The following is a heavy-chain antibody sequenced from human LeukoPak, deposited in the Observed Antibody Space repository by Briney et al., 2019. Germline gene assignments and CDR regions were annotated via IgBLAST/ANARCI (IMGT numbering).Heavy chain of an antibody. J-gene: IGHJ4*02. V-gene: IGHV3-74*01. CDR1: GFTFSSYW. CDR2: INSDGSST. CDR3: ARGGGWYPFDY. D-gene: IGHD6-19*01. Sequence: GGSLRLSCAASGFTFSSYWMHWVRQAPGKGLVWVSRINSDGSSTSYADSVKGRFTISRDNAKNSLYLQMNSLRAEDTAVYYCARGGGWYPFDYWGQGTLVTVSS.